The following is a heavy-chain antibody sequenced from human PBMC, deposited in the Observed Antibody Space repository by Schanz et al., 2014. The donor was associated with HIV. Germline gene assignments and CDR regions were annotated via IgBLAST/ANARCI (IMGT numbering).Heavy chain of an antibody. V-gene: IGHV1-69*06. CDR3: ARGSSIAGRPFDQ. Sequence: QVRLVQSGAEVKNPGASVKVSCKASGYTFSSYDINWVRQAPGQGLQWMGGIIPFFGTANYAQTLQGRLTITADKSTSTAYLDLSGLRSEDTAVYYCARGSSIAGRPFDQWGQGALVTVS. CDR2: IIPFFGTA. CDR1: GYTFSSYD. D-gene: IGHD6-6*01. J-gene: IGHJ4*02.